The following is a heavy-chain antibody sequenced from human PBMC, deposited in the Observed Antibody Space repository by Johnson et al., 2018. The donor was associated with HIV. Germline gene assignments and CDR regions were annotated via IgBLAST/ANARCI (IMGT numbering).Heavy chain of an antibody. V-gene: IGHV3-30*02. CDR1: GFTFSSYG. D-gene: IGHD4-23*01. CDR2: IRYDGSNK. Sequence: VQLVESGGGVVQPGGSLRLSCAASGFTFSSYGIHWVRQAPGKGLEWVSFIRYDGSNKYYADSVKGRFTISIDNSKNTLYLQMNSLRGEDTAVYYCAKDRRSFYGGKAADVFDIWGQGTMVTVSS. CDR3: AKDRRSFYGGKAADVFDI. J-gene: IGHJ3*02.